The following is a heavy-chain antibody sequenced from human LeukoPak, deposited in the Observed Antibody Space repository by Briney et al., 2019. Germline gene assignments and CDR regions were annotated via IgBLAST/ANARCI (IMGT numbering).Heavy chain of an antibody. Sequence: GGSLRLSCAASGFTFSSYWMSWVRQAPGKGLEWVANIKQDGSEKYYVDSVKGRFTISRDGAKNSLYLQMNSLRAEDTAVYYCASPRRGGYDYLFDFDYWGQGTLVTVSS. CDR2: IKQDGSEK. D-gene: IGHD3-22*01. CDR3: ASPRRGGYDYLFDFDY. V-gene: IGHV3-7*01. J-gene: IGHJ4*02. CDR1: GFTFSSYW.